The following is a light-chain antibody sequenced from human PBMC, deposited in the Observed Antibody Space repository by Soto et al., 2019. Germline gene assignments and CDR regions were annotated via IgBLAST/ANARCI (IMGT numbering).Light chain of an antibody. CDR2: DAS. CDR1: QGVSNL. Sequence: EIVLTQSPDTLSSSPGDRATLSCRASQGVSNLLAWYQQRPGQAPRLLIYDASKRATGVPARFSGSGSGTDFTLTISSLEPEDFAVYYCQQRADWPPALTFGGGTKVDI. J-gene: IGKJ4*01. CDR3: QQRADWPPALT. V-gene: IGKV3-11*01.